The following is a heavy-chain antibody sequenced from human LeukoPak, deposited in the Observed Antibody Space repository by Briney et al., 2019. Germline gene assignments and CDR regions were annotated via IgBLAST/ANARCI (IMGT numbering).Heavy chain of an antibody. D-gene: IGHD2-21*01. CDR1: GFTFSSYW. V-gene: IGHV3-74*01. CDR2: INSDGSST. J-gene: IGHJ4*02. CDR3: ARAYLHGSNCYSPFDY. Sequence: GGSLRLSCVASGFTFSSYWMHWVRQAPGKGLVWVSRINSDGSSTSYADSVKGRFTISRDNAKNTLYLQMNSLRAEDTAVYYCARAYLHGSNCYSPFDYWGQGTLVTVSS.